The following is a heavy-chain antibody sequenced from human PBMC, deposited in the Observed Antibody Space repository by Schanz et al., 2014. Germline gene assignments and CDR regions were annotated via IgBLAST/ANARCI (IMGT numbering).Heavy chain of an antibody. CDR2: VNPSVRGT. V-gene: IGHV1-46*03. Sequence: QVQLVQSGAEVKKPGASVKVSCKASGYTLSAYSLHWVRQAPGQGLEWMGIVNPSVRGTHFAREFQGRVTVTSDTSTSTVYMELSGLRSENTAVDYCAGAVDSSGYDFDYWGQGTLVTVSS. J-gene: IGHJ4*02. CDR1: GYTLSAYS. CDR3: AGAVDSSGYDFDY. D-gene: IGHD6-19*01.